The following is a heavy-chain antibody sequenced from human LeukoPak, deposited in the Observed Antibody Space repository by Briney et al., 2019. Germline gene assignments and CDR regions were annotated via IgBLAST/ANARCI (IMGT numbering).Heavy chain of an antibody. Sequence: GGSLRLSCAASGFTFSSYAMSWVRQAPGKGLEWVSAISGSGGSTYYADSVKGRFTISRDNSKNTLYLQMNSLRAEDTAVYYCAKILGRVTPSSGSIAFDIWGQGTTVTVSS. CDR2: ISGSGGST. CDR3: AKILGRVTPSSGSIAFDI. D-gene: IGHD2-21*02. CDR1: GFTFSSYA. J-gene: IGHJ3*02. V-gene: IGHV3-23*01.